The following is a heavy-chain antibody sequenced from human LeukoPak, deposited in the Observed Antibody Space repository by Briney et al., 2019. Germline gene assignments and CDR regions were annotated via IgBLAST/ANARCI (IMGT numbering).Heavy chain of an antibody. CDR2: VIPIFGTA. CDR3: ARGSYVEYGLYYYYYMDV. J-gene: IGHJ6*03. D-gene: IGHD2-2*01. V-gene: IGHV1-69*01. Sequence: SVKVSCKASGGTFSSYAISWVRQAPGQGLEWMGGVIPIFGTANYAQKFQGRVTITADESTSTAYMELSSLRSEDTAVYYCARGSYVEYGLYYYYYMDVWGKGTTVTVSS. CDR1: GGTFSSYA.